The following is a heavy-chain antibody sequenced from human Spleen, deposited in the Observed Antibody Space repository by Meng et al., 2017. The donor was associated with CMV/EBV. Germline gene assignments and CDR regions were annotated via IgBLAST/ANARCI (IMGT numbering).Heavy chain of an antibody. V-gene: IGHV3-30*02. J-gene: IGHJ1*01. CDR1: TFSLYG. D-gene: IGHD2-15*01. CDR3: AKVRYCNGDSCPFAEYFQH. Sequence: TFSLYGMHWGRQAPGKGLEWVAFIRYDGSKKYYADSVKGRFTISRDSSKNTLYLQMNSLRAEDTAVYYCAKVRYCNGDSCPFAEYFQHWGQGTLVTVSS. CDR2: IRYDGSKK.